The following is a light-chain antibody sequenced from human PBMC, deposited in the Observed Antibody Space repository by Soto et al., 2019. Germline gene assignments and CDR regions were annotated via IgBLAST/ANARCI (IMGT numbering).Light chain of an antibody. CDR3: SSYTSSDSLVV. CDR1: SSDVGGYNY. J-gene: IGLJ2*01. V-gene: IGLV2-14*01. Sequence: QSALTQPASVSGSPGQSITISCTGTSSDVGGYNYVSWYQQHPGKAPKLMIYEVSNRPSGVSHRFSGSKSGDTASLTISGLHAEDEADYFCSSYTSSDSLVVFGGGTKLTVL. CDR2: EVS.